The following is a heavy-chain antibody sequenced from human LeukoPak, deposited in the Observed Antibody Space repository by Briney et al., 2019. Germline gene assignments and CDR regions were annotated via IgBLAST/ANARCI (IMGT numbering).Heavy chain of an antibody. CDR3: AREGDYQLLGDFDY. CDR1: GFTFSSYE. Sequence: GGSLRLSCAASGFTFSSYEMNWVRQAPGKGLEWVAVISYDGSNKYYADSVKGRFTISRDNAKNSLYLQMNSLRAEDTAVYYCAREGDYQLLGDFDYWGQGTLVTVSS. CDR2: ISYDGSNK. V-gene: IGHV3-30*04. D-gene: IGHD2-2*01. J-gene: IGHJ4*02.